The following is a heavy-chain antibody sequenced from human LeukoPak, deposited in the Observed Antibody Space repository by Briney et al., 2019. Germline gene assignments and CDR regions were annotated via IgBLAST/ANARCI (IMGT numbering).Heavy chain of an antibody. Sequence: EASVKVSCKASGGTFSSYAISWVRQAPGQGLEWMGGIIPIFGTANYAQKFQGRVTITADKSTSTAYMELSSLRSEDTAVYYCAGGQPMVRGVEQYYYYYMDVWGKGTTVTVSS. V-gene: IGHV1-69*06. D-gene: IGHD3-10*01. CDR1: GGTFSSYA. J-gene: IGHJ6*03. CDR2: IIPIFGTA. CDR3: AGGQPMVRGVEQYYYYYMDV.